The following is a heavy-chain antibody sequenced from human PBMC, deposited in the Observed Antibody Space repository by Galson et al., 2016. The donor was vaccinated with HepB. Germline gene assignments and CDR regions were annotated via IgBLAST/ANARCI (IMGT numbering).Heavy chain of an antibody. V-gene: IGHV3-23*01. D-gene: IGHD3-10*01. CDR3: AKDRRYYGSGFDY. CDR1: GFPFDSYS. J-gene: IGHJ4*02. CDR2: ISGNGANT. Sequence: SLRLSCAASGFPFDSYSVNWLRQAPGKGLEWVSTISGNGANTYHAGSVKGRFTVSRDNANNTLYLHMNSLRAEDTAVYYCAKDRRYYGSGFDYWGQGTLVTVSS.